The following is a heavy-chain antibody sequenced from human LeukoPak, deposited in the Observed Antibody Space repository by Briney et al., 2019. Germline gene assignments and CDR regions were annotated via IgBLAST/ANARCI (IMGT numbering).Heavy chain of an antibody. V-gene: IGHV3-30*02. CDR3: AKDRGPSYSSSWDFDY. Sequence: GGSLRLSCGASGFIFRSYGMHWVRQAPGKGLEWVAFTRYDESKKYYADSVKGRFTISRDNSKNTLYLQMNSLSSEDTAVYYCAKDRGPSYSSSWDFDYWGQGTLVTVSS. J-gene: IGHJ4*02. D-gene: IGHD6-13*01. CDR1: GFIFRSYG. CDR2: TRYDESKK.